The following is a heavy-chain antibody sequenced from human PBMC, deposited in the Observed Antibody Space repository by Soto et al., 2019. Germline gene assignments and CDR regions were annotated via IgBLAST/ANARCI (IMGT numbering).Heavy chain of an antibody. J-gene: IGHJ4*02. CDR1: GYTFTTHY. CDR2: INPSGGRT. D-gene: IGHD3-10*01. V-gene: IGHV1-46*01. Sequence: QVQLVQSGTEVKKPGASVKVSCKASGYTFTTHYMHWVRQAPGQGLEWMGIINPSGGRTTYALKFQGRVNMTSDTSTNTVYVELTRLRSEDTAIYFCARAGENYGSGTFSPPLRYYFNSWGQGTLVTVSS. CDR3: ARAGENYGSGTFSPPLRYYFNS.